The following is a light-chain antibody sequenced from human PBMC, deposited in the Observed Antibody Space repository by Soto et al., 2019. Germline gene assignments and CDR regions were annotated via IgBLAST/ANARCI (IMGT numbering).Light chain of an antibody. J-gene: IGKJ1*01. CDR2: AAS. CDR1: QSISSY. V-gene: IGKV1-39*01. Sequence: DIQMTQSPSSLSASVGDRVTITCRASQSISSYLNWYQQKPGKAPKLLIYAASSLQSGVPSGFSGSGSGTDFTLTISSLQPEDFATYYCQQSYTPATFGQGTKVEIK. CDR3: QQSYTPAT.